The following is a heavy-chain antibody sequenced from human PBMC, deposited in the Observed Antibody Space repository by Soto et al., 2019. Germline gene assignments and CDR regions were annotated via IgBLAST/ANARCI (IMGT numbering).Heavy chain of an antibody. Sequence: SVKVSCKASGYIFVNYGIAWVRQAPGQGLEWMGGIIPMFGRPNYAQKFQGRVTITADESTSTAYMELSSLRSEDTAVFYCARDLGSGYDPGDYWGQGTLVTVSS. V-gene: IGHV1-69*13. CDR3: ARDLGSGYDPGDY. CDR1: GYIFVNYG. J-gene: IGHJ4*02. D-gene: IGHD5-12*01. CDR2: IIPMFGRP.